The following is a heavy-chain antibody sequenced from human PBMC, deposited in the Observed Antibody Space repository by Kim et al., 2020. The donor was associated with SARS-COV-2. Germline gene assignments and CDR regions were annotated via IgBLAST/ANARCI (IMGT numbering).Heavy chain of an antibody. Sequence: ASVKVSCKASGYTLTSYYMHWVRQAPGQGLEWMGIINPSGGSTSYAQKFQGRVTMTRDTSTSTVYMELSSLRSEDTAVYYCARDLTVTTAGDYYYGMDVWGQGTTVTVSS. J-gene: IGHJ6*02. CDR3: ARDLTVTTAGDYYYGMDV. CDR1: GYTLTSYY. D-gene: IGHD4-17*01. V-gene: IGHV1-46*01. CDR2: INPSGGST.